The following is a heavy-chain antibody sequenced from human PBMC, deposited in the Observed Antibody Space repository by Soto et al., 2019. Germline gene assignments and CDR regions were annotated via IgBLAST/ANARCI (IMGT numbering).Heavy chain of an antibody. V-gene: IGHV3-23*01. D-gene: IGHD6-6*01. CDR2: ISGRGGST. CDR3: ARGGSSSYYYYYGMDV. CDR1: GFTFRSYA. J-gene: IGHJ6*02. Sequence: PGGSLRLSCAASGFTFRSYAMSWVRQAPGKGLEWVSDISGRGGSTYYADSVKGRFTISRDNSKNTLYLQMNSLRAEDTAVYYCARGGSSSYYYYYGMDVWGQGTTVTVSS.